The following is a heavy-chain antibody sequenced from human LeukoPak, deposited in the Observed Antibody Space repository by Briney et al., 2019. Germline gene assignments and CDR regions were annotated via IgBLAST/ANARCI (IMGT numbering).Heavy chain of an antibody. CDR1: GASVGSSGYY. V-gene: IGHV4-61*08. D-gene: IGHD1-26*01. Sequence: SETLSLTCTVSGASVGSSGYYWSWIRQPPGGGLEWIGYIYYIRNTNYNPSLKSRVTMSIDPSRNQFSLKVNSVTAADTAVYYCARTQSQSGSYRYYFGYWGQGTLVTVSS. CDR3: ARTQSQSGSYRYYFGY. CDR2: IYYIRNT. J-gene: IGHJ4*02.